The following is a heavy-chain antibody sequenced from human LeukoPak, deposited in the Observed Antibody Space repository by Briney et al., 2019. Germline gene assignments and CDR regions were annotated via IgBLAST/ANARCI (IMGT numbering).Heavy chain of an antibody. Sequence: QPGRSLRLSCAASGFTFSSYAMSWVRQAPGKGLEWVSAISGSGGSTYYADSVKGRFTISRDNSKNTLYLQMNSLRAEDTAVYYCAKDHFGIEGFGELSVEFDYWGQGTLVTVSS. CDR1: GFTFSSYA. D-gene: IGHD3-10*01. V-gene: IGHV3-23*01. CDR2: ISGSGGST. J-gene: IGHJ4*02. CDR3: AKDHFGIEGFGELSVEFDY.